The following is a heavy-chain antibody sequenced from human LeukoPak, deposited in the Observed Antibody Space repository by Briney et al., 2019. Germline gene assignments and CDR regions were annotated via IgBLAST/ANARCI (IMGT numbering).Heavy chain of an antibody. D-gene: IGHD3-22*01. V-gene: IGHV3-23*01. CDR3: AKDKKYYDSSGSPYYYYGMDV. CDR1: GFTFSSYA. Sequence: QPGGSLRLSCAASGFTFSSYAMSWVRQAPGKGLEWVSVISGSDGSTYYADSVKGRFTISRDNSKSTLYLQMNSLRAEDTAEYYCAKDKKYYDSSGSPYYYYGMDVWGQGTTVTVSS. J-gene: IGHJ6*02. CDR2: ISGSDGST.